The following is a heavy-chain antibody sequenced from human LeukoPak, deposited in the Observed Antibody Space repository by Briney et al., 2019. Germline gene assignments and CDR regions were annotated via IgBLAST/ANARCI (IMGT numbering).Heavy chain of an antibody. V-gene: IGHV3-23*01. CDR1: GFTFSSYA. D-gene: IGHD3-10*01. J-gene: IGHJ4*02. Sequence: PGGSLRLSCAAPGFTFSSYAVSWVRQAPGKGLEWVSTISGTGDSTYYADSVKGRFSISRDNSRNTLYLQMNRLTADDTAVYFCARPGITMVIVGPYYFDYWGRGTLVTVSS. CDR3: ARPGITMVIVGPYYFDY. CDR2: ISGTGDST.